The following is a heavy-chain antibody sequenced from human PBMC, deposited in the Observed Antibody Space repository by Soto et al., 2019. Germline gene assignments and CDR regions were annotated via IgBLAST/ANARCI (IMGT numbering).Heavy chain of an antibody. V-gene: IGHV4-31*03. J-gene: IGHJ2*01. CDR1: GGSISSGGYY. D-gene: IGHD3-16*01. Sequence: QVQLQESGPGLVKPSQTLSLTCTVSGGSISSGGYYWSWIRQHPGKGLEWIGYIYYSGSTYYNPSPMIRFTISVATSKTHFSLKLSSVSAAATAVNYCARVLGAYYWYFDLGVRGPLVTVSP. CDR3: ARVLGAYYWYFDL. CDR2: IYYSGST.